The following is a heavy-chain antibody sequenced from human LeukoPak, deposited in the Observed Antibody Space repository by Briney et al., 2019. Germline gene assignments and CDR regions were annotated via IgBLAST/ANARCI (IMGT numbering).Heavy chain of an antibody. D-gene: IGHD2-2*01. CDR2: IIPIFGTP. Sequence: SVKVSCKASGGTFSNYPISWVRQAPGQGLEWMGGIIPIFGTPNYAQKFQGRVTITADESTTTAYMELSSLRSEDTAVYYCAREQGPAAMREDSTYYYYGMDVWGQGTTVTVSS. CDR3: AREQGPAAMREDSTYYYYGMDV. CDR1: GGTFSNYP. J-gene: IGHJ6*02. V-gene: IGHV1-69*13.